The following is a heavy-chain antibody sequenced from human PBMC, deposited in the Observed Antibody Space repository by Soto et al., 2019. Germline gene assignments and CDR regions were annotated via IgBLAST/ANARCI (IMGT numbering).Heavy chain of an antibody. D-gene: IGHD1-26*01. CDR2: IYWDDDK. CDR1: GFSLSTSGVG. Sequence: GSGPTMVNPTQTLTLTCPLSGFSLSTSGVGVGWIRQPPGKALEWLALIYWDDDKRYSPSLKSRLTITKDTSKNQVVLTMTNMDPVDTATYYCAHSRDSGSYLAPDRMVVWGQGTTVTSP. CDR3: AHSRDSGSYLAPDRMVV. V-gene: IGHV2-5*02. J-gene: IGHJ6*02.